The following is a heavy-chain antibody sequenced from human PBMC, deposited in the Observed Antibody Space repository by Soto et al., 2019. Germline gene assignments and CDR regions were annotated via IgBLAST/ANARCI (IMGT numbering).Heavy chain of an antibody. V-gene: IGHV5-10-1*01. CDR3: ARHFYDASDYRGEAD. D-gene: IGHD3-22*01. J-gene: IGHJ4*02. Sequence: GESLKISFHGSGYRFRNYRITWLREVPGKGLEWMGRIHPRDSSTNYSPSIQGHVVTSGDTSTNTATLQWSSLKASDTAIYYCARHFYDASDYRGEADWGQGTLVTVSS. CDR1: GYRFRNYR. CDR2: IHPRDSST.